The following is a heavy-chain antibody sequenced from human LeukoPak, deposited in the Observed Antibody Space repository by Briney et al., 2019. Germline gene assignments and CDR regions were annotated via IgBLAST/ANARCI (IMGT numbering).Heavy chain of an antibody. Sequence: ASVKGSCKASGYTFTGYYMHWVRQAPGQGLEWMGWINPNSGGTNYVQKFQGRVTMTRDTSTSTVYMELSSLRSEDTAVYYCARDYDAREFDYWGQGTLVTVSS. V-gene: IGHV1-2*02. CDR3: ARDYDAREFDY. D-gene: IGHD3-16*01. J-gene: IGHJ4*02. CDR2: INPNSGGT. CDR1: GYTFTGYY.